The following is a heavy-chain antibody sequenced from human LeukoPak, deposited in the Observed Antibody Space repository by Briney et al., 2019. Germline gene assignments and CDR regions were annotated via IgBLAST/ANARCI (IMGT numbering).Heavy chain of an antibody. J-gene: IGHJ4*02. D-gene: IGHD3-10*01. V-gene: IGHV3-7*01. CDR1: GFTFSSYW. CDR2: IKQDGSEK. Sequence: GGSLRLSCAASGFTFSSYWMSWVRQAPGKGLEWVANIKQDGSEKYYVDSVKGRFTISRDNAKNSLYLQMNSLRAEDTAVYYCARDRWVLWFGELDNYWGQGTLVTVSS. CDR3: ARDRWVLWFGELDNY.